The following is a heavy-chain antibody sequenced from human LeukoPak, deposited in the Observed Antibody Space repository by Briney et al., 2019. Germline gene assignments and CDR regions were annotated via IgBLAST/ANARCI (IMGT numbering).Heavy chain of an antibody. CDR2: INPSDGST. CDR3: AREESDYNFWTGRDI. Sequence: ASVKVSCKASGYTFTSCYMHWVRQAPGQGLEWMGIINPSDGSTSYAQKFRGRVTMTRGTSTSTVYMELSSLRSEDTAVYYCAREESDYNFWTGRDIWGQGTLVTVSS. J-gene: IGHJ4*02. V-gene: IGHV1-46*01. CDR1: GYTFTSCY. D-gene: IGHD3-3*01.